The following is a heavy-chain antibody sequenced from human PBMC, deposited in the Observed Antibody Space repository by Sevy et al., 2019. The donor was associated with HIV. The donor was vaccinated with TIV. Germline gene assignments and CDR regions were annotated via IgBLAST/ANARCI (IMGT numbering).Heavy chain of an antibody. D-gene: IGHD1-26*01. Sequence: GGSLRLSCAASAFTFSSYNMNWVRQAPGKGLEWVSCISGSSNYIYYAKSLKGRFIISRDNAKNTLYLQMNSLRADDTAVYYCARGPPDGSYDYFDYWGQGTLVTVSS. CDR2: ISGSSNYI. J-gene: IGHJ4*02. V-gene: IGHV3-21*06. CDR3: ARGPPDGSYDYFDY. CDR1: AFTFSSYN.